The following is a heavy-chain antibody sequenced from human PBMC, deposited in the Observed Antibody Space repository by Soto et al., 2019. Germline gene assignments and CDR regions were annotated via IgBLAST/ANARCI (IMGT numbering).Heavy chain of an antibody. Sequence: SETLSLTCAVYGGSFSGYYWSWIRQPPGKGLEWIGEINHSGSTNYNPSHKSRVTISIDTSKNQFSLKLSSVTAADTAVYYCARGWGRIFDYWGQGTLVTVSS. CDR1: GGSFSGYY. D-gene: IGHD7-27*01. J-gene: IGHJ4*02. CDR3: ARGWGRIFDY. V-gene: IGHV4-34*01. CDR2: INHSGST.